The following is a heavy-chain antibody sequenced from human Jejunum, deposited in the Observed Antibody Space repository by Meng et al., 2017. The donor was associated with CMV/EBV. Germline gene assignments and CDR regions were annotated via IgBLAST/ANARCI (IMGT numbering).Heavy chain of an antibody. D-gene: IGHD6-13*01. CDR1: GFTFTSYA. CDR3: ARDVLGIGDY. V-gene: IGHV3-30-3*01. J-gene: IGHJ4*02. Sequence: SCAASGFTFTSYAMHWVRQAPGKGLEWLAIISYDGSYEYYADSVKGRFTISRDNSKNTLYLQMNSLRTEDTAVYYCARDVLGIGDYWGQGTLVTVSS. CDR2: ISYDGSYE.